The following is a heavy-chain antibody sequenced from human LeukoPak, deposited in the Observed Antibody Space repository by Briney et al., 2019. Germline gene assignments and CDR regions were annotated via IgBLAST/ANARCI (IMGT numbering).Heavy chain of an antibody. D-gene: IGHD1-1*01. CDR2: ISAYNGNT. CDR3: ARVGYNWNDDYYFDY. V-gene: IGHV1-18*04. CDR1: GYTFTSYG. Sequence: GASVKVSCKASGYTFTSYGISWVRQAPGQGLEWMGWISAYNGNTNHAQKLQGRVTMTTDTSTSTAYMELRSLRSDDTAVYYCARVGYNWNDDYYFDYWGQGTLVTVSS. J-gene: IGHJ4*02.